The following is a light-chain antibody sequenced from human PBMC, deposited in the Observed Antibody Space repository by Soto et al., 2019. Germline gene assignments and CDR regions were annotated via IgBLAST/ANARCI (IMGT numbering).Light chain of an antibody. CDR1: QSISSW. CDR2: KAS. J-gene: IGKJ1*01. Sequence: DIPMTQSPSTLSASVGDRVTITCRASQSISSWLAWYQQKPGKAPKLLIYKASSLESGVPSRFSGSGSGTEFTLTISSLQPDDFATYYCQQYNSYSWTFGQGPRWKSN. V-gene: IGKV1-5*03. CDR3: QQYNSYSWT.